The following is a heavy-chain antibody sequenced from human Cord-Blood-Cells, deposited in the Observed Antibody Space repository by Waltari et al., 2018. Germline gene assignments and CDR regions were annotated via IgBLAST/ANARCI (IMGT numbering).Heavy chain of an antibody. CDR3: ARAHDILTGYYDY. CDR1: GGPFTSYS. CDR2: IIPIFGTA. Sequence: QVQLVQAGADVKKPGCEVEVACKGTGGPFTSYSSSWFRKAPGQGLEWMGGIIPIFGTANYAQKFQGRVTITADESTSTAYMELSSLRSEDTAVYYCARAHDILTGYYDYWGQGTLVTVSS. D-gene: IGHD3-9*01. J-gene: IGHJ4*02. V-gene: IGHV1-69*01.